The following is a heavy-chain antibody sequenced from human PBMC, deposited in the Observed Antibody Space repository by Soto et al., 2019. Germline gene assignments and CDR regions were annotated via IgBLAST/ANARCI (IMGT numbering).Heavy chain of an antibody. J-gene: IGHJ4*02. D-gene: IGHD4-17*01. CDR3: AKGFDSGDTKSIDY. CDR1: GFAFNTHA. Sequence: EVQLLESGGALVQPGGSLRLSCAASGFAFNTHALSWVRQAPGKGLKGVSSITNTGTTTYYADSVKGRFTISRDNSNNTLYLQMNSLRAEDTAVYYCAKGFDSGDTKSIDYWGQGTLVTVSS. CDR2: ITNTGTTT. V-gene: IGHV3-23*01.